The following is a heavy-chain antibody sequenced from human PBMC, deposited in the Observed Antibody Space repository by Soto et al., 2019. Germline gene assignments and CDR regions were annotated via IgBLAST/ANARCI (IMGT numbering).Heavy chain of an antibody. D-gene: IGHD6-13*01. CDR2: IDTSGHST. J-gene: IGHJ4*02. CDR1: GFVFTNFW. V-gene: IGHV3-74*01. CDR3: AKDSWYFDL. Sequence: XESLRLSCEASGFVFTNFWMHWVRHVPGKGLVWVARIDTSGHSTNYAESVKGRFTISRDNAKNTVSLQMNSLRVEDTGVYYCAKDSWYFDLWSQGSQVTVSS.